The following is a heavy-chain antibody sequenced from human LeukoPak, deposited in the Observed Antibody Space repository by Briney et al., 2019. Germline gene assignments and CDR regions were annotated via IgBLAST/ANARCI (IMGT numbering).Heavy chain of an antibody. CDR2: IGYGGSDT. V-gene: IGHV3-23*01. Sequence: PGGSLRLSCTVSGFTLSSYEMTWFRQAPGKGLEWVSSIGYGGSDTHYADSVKGRFTVSRDNSKNTLYLQLNSLRADDTAVYYCTKTGGSGGYWEPFDIWGQGTMVTVSS. CDR1: GFTLSSYE. D-gene: IGHD2-15*01. J-gene: IGHJ3*02. CDR3: TKTGGSGGYWEPFDI.